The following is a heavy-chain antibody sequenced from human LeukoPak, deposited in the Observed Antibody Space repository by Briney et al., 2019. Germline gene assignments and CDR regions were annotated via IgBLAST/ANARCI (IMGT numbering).Heavy chain of an antibody. CDR3: AREVRGLAYYFDY. CDR1: GFTFSSYA. J-gene: IGHJ4*02. V-gene: IGHV3-64D*06. CDR2: ISSNGGST. D-gene: IGHD6-19*01. Sequence: GGSLRLSCSASGFTFSSYAMHWVRQAPGKGLEYVSAISSNGGSTYYADSVKGRFTISRDNSKNTLYLQMSSLRAEDTAVYYCAREVRGLAYYFDYWGQGTLVTVSS.